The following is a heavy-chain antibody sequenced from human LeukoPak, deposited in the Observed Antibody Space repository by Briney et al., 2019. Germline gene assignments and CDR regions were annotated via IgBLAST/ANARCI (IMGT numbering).Heavy chain of an antibody. Sequence: ASVKVSCKASGYTFTSYGISWVRQAPGQGLEWMGWISAYNGNTNYAQNLQGRVTMTTDTSTSTVYMELGSLRSDDTAVYYCAGSCSGGSCYYLYWGQGTLVTVSS. J-gene: IGHJ4*02. V-gene: IGHV1-18*01. D-gene: IGHD2-15*01. CDR2: ISAYNGNT. CDR3: AGSCSGGSCYYLY. CDR1: GYTFTSYG.